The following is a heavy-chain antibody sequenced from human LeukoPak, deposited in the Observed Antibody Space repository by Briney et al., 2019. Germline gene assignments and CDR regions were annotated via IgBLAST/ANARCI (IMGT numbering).Heavy chain of an antibody. CDR3: ARDHEYSNYD. Sequence: PGGSLRLSCAASGLTFSSYWMSWVRQAPGKGLEWEANIKEDGSEKYYVDSVKGRFTISRDNAKNSLYLQMNSLGAEDTAVYYCARDHEYSNYDWGQGTLVTVSS. CDR1: GLTFSSYW. J-gene: IGHJ4*02. CDR2: IKEDGSEK. D-gene: IGHD4-11*01. V-gene: IGHV3-7*01.